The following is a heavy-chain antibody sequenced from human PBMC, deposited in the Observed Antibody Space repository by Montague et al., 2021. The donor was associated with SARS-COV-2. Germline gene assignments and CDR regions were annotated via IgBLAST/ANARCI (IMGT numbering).Heavy chain of an antibody. J-gene: IGHJ6*02. D-gene: IGHD2-2*01. Sequence: SLRLSCAASGFTFSSYAMHWVRQAPGKGLEWVAVISYDGSNKYYTDSVKGRFTISRDNSKNTQYLQMNSLRAEDTAVYYCARAASQLPAPWDRAYYYYGMDVWGQGTTVAVSS. CDR3: ARAASQLPAPWDRAYYYYGMDV. CDR1: GFTFSSYA. V-gene: IGHV3-30*04. CDR2: ISYDGSNK.